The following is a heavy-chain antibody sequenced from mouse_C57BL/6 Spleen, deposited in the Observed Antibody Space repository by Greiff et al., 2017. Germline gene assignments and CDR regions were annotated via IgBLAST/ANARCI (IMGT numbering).Heavy chain of an antibody. Sequence: VQLTQSGAELVKPGASVKLSCTASGFNIKDYYMHWVKQRTEQGLEWIGRIDPEDGETKYAPNFQGKATITADTSSNTAYLQLSSLTSEDTAVYDCARSGTDYFDYWGQGTTLTVSS. CDR1: GFNIKDYY. CDR3: ARSGTDYFDY. D-gene: IGHD2-14*01. V-gene: IGHV14-2*01. CDR2: IDPEDGET. J-gene: IGHJ2*01.